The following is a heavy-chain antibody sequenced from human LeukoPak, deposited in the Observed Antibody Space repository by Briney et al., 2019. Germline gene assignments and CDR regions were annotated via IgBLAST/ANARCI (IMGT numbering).Heavy chain of an antibody. D-gene: IGHD5-24*01. CDR1: GFTFSSYG. CDR2: ISYDGSNK. Sequence: GGSLRLSCAASGFTFSSYGMHWVRQAPGKGLEWVAVISYDGSNKYYADSVKGRFTISRDNSKNTLYLQMNSLRDDDTAVYYCVRGVGVSRFNYFDPWGQGTLVVVSS. CDR3: VRGVGVSRFNYFDP. V-gene: IGHV3-30*03. J-gene: IGHJ5*02.